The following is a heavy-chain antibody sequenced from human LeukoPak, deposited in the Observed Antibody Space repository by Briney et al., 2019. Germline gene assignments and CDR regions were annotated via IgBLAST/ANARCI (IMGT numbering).Heavy chain of an antibody. J-gene: IGHJ4*02. D-gene: IGHD3-3*01. CDR1: GYSISSGYY. CDR2: IYHSGST. Sequence: PSETLSLTCTVSGYSISSGYYWGWIRLPPGKGLEWIGSIYHSGSTYYNPSLKSRVTISVDTSKNQFSLKLSSVTAADTAVYYCARIVTIFGVVLDYWGQGTLVTVSS. CDR3: ARIVTIFGVVLDY. V-gene: IGHV4-38-2*02.